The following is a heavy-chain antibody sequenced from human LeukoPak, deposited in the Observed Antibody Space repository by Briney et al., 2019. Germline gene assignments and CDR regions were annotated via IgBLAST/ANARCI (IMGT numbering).Heavy chain of an antibody. CDR1: GFTFSAYV. CDR3: AKDLLGSNSRWPGY. V-gene: IGHV3-23*01. D-gene: IGHD3-10*01. J-gene: IGHJ4*02. CDR2: ISGSGGTT. Sequence: PGGSLRLSCAASGFTFSAYVMSWVRQAPGEGLEWVSSISGSGGTTNYADSVKGRFTISRDNSKSTLYLQMSSLRAEDAAVYYCAKDLLGSNSRWPGYWGQGTLVTVSS.